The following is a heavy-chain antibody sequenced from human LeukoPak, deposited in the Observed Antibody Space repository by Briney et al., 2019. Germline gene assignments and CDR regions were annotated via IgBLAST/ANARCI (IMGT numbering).Heavy chain of an antibody. Sequence: PGGSLRLFCTASGYTFSSYNMNWVRQAPGKGLEWVSFISSRGSTIYYAFSVKGRFTITRDNAKNSLYLQMNSLRDEDTAVYYCARDAYSGYERNDYWGQGTLVTVSS. J-gene: IGHJ4*02. CDR3: ARDAYSGYERNDY. D-gene: IGHD5-12*01. V-gene: IGHV3-48*02. CDR1: GYTFSSYN. CDR2: ISSRGSTI.